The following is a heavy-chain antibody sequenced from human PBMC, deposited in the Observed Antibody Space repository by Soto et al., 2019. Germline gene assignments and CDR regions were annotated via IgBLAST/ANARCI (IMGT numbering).Heavy chain of an antibody. J-gene: IGHJ6*03. CDR1: GGSISSYY. D-gene: IGHD5-12*01. V-gene: IGHV4-59*01. CDR2: IYYSGST. CDR3: ASSGLRNNYYYMDV. Sequence: SETLSLTCTVSGGSISSYYWSWIRQPPGKGLEWIGYIYYSGSTNYNPSLKSRVTISVDTSKNQFSLKLSSVTAADTAVYYCASSGLRNNYYYMDVWGKGTTVTVSS.